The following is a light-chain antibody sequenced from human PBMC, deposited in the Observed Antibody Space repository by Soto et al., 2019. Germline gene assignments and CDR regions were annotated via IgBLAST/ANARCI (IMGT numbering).Light chain of an antibody. CDR1: QDINSY. V-gene: IGKV1-8*01. CDR2: AAS. Sequence: AIRMTQSPSSLSASTGDRVTITCRASQDINSYLAWYQQKPGQAPNLLIYAASTLQSGVPSRFSGSGSGTDFILTISRLQSEDSAAYYCQQYYSYPRTFGQGTKVEIK. J-gene: IGKJ1*01. CDR3: QQYYSYPRT.